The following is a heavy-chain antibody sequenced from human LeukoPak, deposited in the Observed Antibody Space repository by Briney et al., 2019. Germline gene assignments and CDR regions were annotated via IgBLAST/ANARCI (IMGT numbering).Heavy chain of an antibody. D-gene: IGHD3-10*01. CDR3: AKDQYYGSGSYFDY. J-gene: IGHJ4*02. V-gene: IGHV3-23*01. CDR2: MSLGGGST. CDR1: GFTFSSYA. Sequence: GSLRLSCAASGFTFSSYAMSWVRQAPGKGLEWVSTMSLGGGSTYYADSVKGRFTISRENSKNTLYLQMDSLRAEDTAVYYCAKDQYYGSGSYFDYWGQGTLVTVSS.